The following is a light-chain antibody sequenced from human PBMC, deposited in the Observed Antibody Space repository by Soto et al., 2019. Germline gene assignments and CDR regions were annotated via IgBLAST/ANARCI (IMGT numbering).Light chain of an antibody. CDR1: SSDVGGYNY. J-gene: IGLJ3*02. Sequence: QSVLTQPPSASVSPGRSVTISCTGTSSDVGGYNYVSWYQHHPGKAPKLMIYEVSKRPSGVPDRFSGSKSGNTASLTVSGLQAEDEADYYCSPHAGSSNLFGGGTKVTVL. CDR3: SPHAGSSNL. V-gene: IGLV2-8*01. CDR2: EVS.